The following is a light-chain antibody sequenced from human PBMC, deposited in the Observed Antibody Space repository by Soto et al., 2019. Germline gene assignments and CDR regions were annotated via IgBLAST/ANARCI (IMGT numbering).Light chain of an antibody. J-gene: IGKJ4*01. Sequence: DIQMTQSPSYLSASVGDRVTITCRASQSISSYFNWYQQKPGEAPKLLIYAVSNLQSGVPSRFSGSGSGTDFTLTINSLQPEDFATYYCQQSYTTPHTFGGGTKVEVK. CDR3: QQSYTTPHT. CDR1: QSISSY. V-gene: IGKV1-39*01. CDR2: AVS.